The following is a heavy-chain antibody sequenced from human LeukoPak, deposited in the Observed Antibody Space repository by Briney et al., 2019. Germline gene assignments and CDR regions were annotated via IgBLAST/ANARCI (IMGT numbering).Heavy chain of an antibody. Sequence: SVKVSCKASGGTSSSYAISWVRQAPGQGLEWMGGIIPIFGTANYAQKFQGRVTITTDESTSTAYMELSSLRSEDTAVYYCARAPRGVRGVPWFDPWGQGTLVTVSS. CDR3: ARAPRGVRGVPWFDP. D-gene: IGHD3-10*01. CDR2: IIPIFGTA. J-gene: IGHJ5*02. V-gene: IGHV1-69*05. CDR1: GGTSSSYA.